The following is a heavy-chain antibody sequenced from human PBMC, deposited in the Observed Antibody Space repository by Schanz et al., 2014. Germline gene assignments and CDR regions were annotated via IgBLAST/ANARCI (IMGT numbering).Heavy chain of an antibody. CDR1: GGSVSSVGDY. Sequence: QVQLQESGPGLVKPSQTLSLTCTVSGGSVSSVGDYWSWIRQHPGKGLEWIGFISYSGVTYYNPSLKSRVTIAVDKPKIQFALRVRSVADADTAVYYCARDSLRGATGGYGMDVWGQGTTVTVSS. D-gene: IGHD2-8*02. CDR2: ISYSGVT. J-gene: IGHJ6*02. CDR3: ARDSLRGATGGYGMDV. V-gene: IGHV4-31*03.